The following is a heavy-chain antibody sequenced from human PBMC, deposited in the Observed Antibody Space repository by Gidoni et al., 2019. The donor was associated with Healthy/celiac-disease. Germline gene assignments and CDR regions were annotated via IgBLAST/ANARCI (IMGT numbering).Heavy chain of an antibody. V-gene: IGHV4-31*02. D-gene: IGHD2-15*01. CDR2: ST. Sequence: STYYNPSLKSRVTISVDTSKNQFSLKLSSVTAADTAVYYCARKTLGGGKREYGMDVWGQGTTVTVSS. J-gene: IGHJ6*02. CDR3: ARKTLGGGKREYGMDV.